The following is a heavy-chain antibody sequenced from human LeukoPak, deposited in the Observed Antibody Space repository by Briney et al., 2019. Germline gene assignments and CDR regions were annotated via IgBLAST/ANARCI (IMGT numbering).Heavy chain of an antibody. CDR3: VKTFSGYAGLWGYFDL. V-gene: IGHV1-24*01. D-gene: IGHD5-12*01. CDR2: IDPEDGET. Sequence: GASVKVSCKVSGYTLTELSIHWVRQAAGKGREWMGSIDPEDGETIYAQKFHGRVTLTADISTDTTYMDLSGLRSEDTAVYYCVKTFSGYAGLWGYFDLWGRGTLVTVSS. CDR1: GYTLTELS. J-gene: IGHJ2*01.